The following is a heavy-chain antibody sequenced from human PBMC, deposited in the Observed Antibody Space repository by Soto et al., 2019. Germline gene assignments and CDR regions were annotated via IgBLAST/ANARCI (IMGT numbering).Heavy chain of an antibody. J-gene: IGHJ4*02. V-gene: IGHV1-18*01. CDR2: ISAYNGNT. D-gene: IGHD3-10*01. CDR1: GYTFTSYG. CDR3: ARDLLGVTMVRGVLANFEY. Sequence: GASVKVSCKASGYTFTSYGISWVRQAPGQGLEWMGWISAYNGNTNYAQKLQGRVTMTTDTSTSTAYMELRSLRSDDTAVYYCARDLLGVTMVRGVLANFEYWGQGTLVTVSS.